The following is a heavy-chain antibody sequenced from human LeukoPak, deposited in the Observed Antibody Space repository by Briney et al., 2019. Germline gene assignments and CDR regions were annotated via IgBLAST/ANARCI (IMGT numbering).Heavy chain of an antibody. V-gene: IGHV4-4*02. D-gene: IGHD2/OR15-2a*01. J-gene: IGHJ3*02. CDR1: GGSISSSNW. CDR3: ARERIAFDAFDI. Sequence: SGTLSLTCAVPGGSISSSNWWSWVRQPPGKGLEWIGEIYHSGSTNYNPSRKSPITISVDKSKNQFSLKLSSVTAADTAVYYYARERIAFDAFDIWCKGTTVTVSS. CDR2: IYHSGST.